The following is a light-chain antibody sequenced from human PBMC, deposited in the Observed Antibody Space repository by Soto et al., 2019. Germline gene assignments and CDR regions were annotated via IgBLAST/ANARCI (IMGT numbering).Light chain of an antibody. CDR3: QYYGSSPPYT. J-gene: IGKJ2*01. CDR1: QSINSAY. Sequence: EIVLTQLPGTLSLSPGEGATLSCRTIQSINSAYLAWYQQKPGQAPRLLIYGASNRAAGIPDRFGGGGSGTDFTLTLSRLEPEDFAVYFCQYYGSSPPYTLGQGTKVDIK. V-gene: IGKV3-20*01. CDR2: GAS.